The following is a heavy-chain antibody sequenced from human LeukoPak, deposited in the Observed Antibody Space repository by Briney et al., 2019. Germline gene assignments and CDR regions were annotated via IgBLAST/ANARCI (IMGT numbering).Heavy chain of an antibody. J-gene: IGHJ5*02. CDR3: ARVKGGYGAFDP. D-gene: IGHD5-18*01. Sequence: GGSLRLSCAASGFTFSSYEMNWVRPAPGKGLEWVSYISSSGSTIYYADSVKGRFTISRDNAKNSLYLQMNSLRAEDTAVYYCARVKGGYGAFDPWGQGTVVTVSS. CDR2: ISSSGSTI. V-gene: IGHV3-48*03. CDR1: GFTFSSYE.